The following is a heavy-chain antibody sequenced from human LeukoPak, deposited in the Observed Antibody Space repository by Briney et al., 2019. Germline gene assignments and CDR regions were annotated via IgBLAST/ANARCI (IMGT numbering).Heavy chain of an antibody. CDR1: GYTFTSYA. Sequence: ASVKVSCKASGYTFTSYAMHWVRQAPGQRLEWMGRINAGNGNTKYSQKFQGRVTITRDTSASTAYMELSSLRSEDTAVYYCARGYSSSWYSAFDYWGQGTLVTVSS. J-gene: IGHJ4*02. D-gene: IGHD6-13*01. V-gene: IGHV1-3*01. CDR2: INAGNGNT. CDR3: ARGYSSSWYSAFDY.